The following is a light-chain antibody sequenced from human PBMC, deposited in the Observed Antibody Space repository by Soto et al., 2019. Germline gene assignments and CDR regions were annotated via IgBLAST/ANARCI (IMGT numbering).Light chain of an antibody. J-gene: IGLJ1*01. CDR3: AAWDASLSACV. CDR2: DVI. Sequence: QSALTQPRSVSGSPGQSVTFSCTGTSSDVGAYIYVSWYQQHPGKAPKLIIYDVIKRPSGVPDRFSGSKSGNTASLTISGLQAEDEADYYCAAWDASLSACVFGNGTKVTVL. CDR1: SSDVGAYIY. V-gene: IGLV2-11*01.